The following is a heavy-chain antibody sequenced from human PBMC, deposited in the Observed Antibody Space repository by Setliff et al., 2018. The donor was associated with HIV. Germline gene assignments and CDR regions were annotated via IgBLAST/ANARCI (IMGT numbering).Heavy chain of an antibody. Sequence: GGSLRLSCEASGLTFSNHDFHWVRQAAAKGLEWVAVIGTGGDTYYADSVKGRFTISRDNDKNSVHLKMTSLRAEDTAVYYCASSGSGSYINWFGPWGQGTLVTVSS. CDR2: IGTGGDT. CDR3: ASSGSGSYINWFGP. V-gene: IGHV3-13*01. D-gene: IGHD3-10*01. J-gene: IGHJ5*02. CDR1: GLTFSNHD.